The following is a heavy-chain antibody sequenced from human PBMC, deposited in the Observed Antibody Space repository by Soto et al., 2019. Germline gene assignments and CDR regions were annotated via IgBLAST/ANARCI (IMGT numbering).Heavy chain of an antibody. CDR2: ISWNSGSI. CDR3: AKDIGPIIAAAGSYYYGMDV. V-gene: IGHV3-9*01. Sequence: PGGSLRLSCAASGFTFDDYAMHWVRQAPGKGLEWVSGISWNSGSIGYADSVKGRFTISRDNAKNSLYLQMNSLRAEDTALYYCAKDIGPIIAAAGSYYYGMDVWGQGTTVTVSS. J-gene: IGHJ6*02. CDR1: GFTFDDYA. D-gene: IGHD6-13*01.